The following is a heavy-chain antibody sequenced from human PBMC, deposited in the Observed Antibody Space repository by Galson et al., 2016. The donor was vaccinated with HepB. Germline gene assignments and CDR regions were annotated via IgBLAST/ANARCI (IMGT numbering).Heavy chain of an antibody. V-gene: IGHV3-23*01. D-gene: IGHD6-13*01. Sequence: SLRLSCAASGFTFSDYTIMWVRQAPGKGLEWVSTVTGSGVGPFYGDSVRGRFSISRDNSRNTVSLLMNSLRVEDTAVYYCAKGRAAGLVDWFDPWGQGTLVTVSP. CDR1: GFTFSDYT. CDR2: VTGSGVGP. J-gene: IGHJ5*02. CDR3: AKGRAAGLVDWFDP.